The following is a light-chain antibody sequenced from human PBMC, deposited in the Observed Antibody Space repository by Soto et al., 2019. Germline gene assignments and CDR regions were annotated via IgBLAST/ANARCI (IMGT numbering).Light chain of an antibody. CDR2: DVS. CDR3: CSYTSSSLGV. CDR1: SSDVGGYNY. Sequence: QSALTQPASVSGSPGQSITISCTGTSSDVGGYNYVSWYQQHPGKAPKLLIYDVSKRPSGVSNRFSGSKSGNTASLTISGLQAEDEADYYCCSYTSSSLGVFGGGTKVTVL. V-gene: IGLV2-14*01. J-gene: IGLJ3*02.